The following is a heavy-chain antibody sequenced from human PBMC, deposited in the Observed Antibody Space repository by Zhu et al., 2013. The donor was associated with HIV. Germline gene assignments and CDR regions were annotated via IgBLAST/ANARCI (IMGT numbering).Heavy chain of an antibody. CDR3: ARAYVLLWFRDPTSPAFYFDY. V-gene: IGHV4-30-4*01. Sequence: QVQLQESGPGLVKPSQTLSLTCTVSGGSISSGDYYWSWIRQPPGKGLEWIGYIYYSGSTYYNPSLKSRVTISVDTSKNQFSLKLSSVTAADTAVYYCARAYVLLWFRDPTSPAFYFDYWGQGTLVTVSS. CDR2: IYYSGST. D-gene: IGHD3-10*01. CDR1: GGSISSGDYY. J-gene: IGHJ4*02.